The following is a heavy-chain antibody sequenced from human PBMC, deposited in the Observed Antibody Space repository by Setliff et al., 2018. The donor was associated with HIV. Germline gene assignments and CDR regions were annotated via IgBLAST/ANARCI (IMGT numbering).Heavy chain of an antibody. J-gene: IGHJ3*02. V-gene: IGHV4-39*01. CDR1: GGSVSTSSYY. CDR2: LYNGGST. D-gene: IGHD6-13*01. Sequence: SETLSLTCTVSGGSVSTSSYYWGWIRQPPGKGLEWIESLYNGGSTSYSPSLKSRVTMSVDTSKNQFSLKLTSVTAADTAVYTCARRYSSSGYAYDIWGQGTMVTVSS. CDR3: ARRYSSSGYAYDI.